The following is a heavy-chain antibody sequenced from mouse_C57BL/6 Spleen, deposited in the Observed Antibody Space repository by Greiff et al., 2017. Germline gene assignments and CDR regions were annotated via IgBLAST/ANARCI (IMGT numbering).Heavy chain of an antibody. CDR3: ARAGDLLLDWYFGV. CDR1: GYTFTSYW. D-gene: IGHD1-1*01. J-gene: IGHJ1*03. V-gene: IGHV1-55*01. Sequence: QVQLQQPGAELVKPGASVKMSCKASGYTFTSYWITWVKPRPGQGLAWIGDIYPGSGSTNYNEKFKSKATLTVDTSSSTAYMQLSSLTSADSAVYCCARAGDLLLDWYFGVWGTGATVTV. CDR2: IYPGSGST.